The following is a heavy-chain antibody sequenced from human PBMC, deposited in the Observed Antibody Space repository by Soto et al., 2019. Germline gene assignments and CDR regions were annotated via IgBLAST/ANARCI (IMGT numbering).Heavy chain of an antibody. Sequence: ASVKVSCKASGFTFTSSAVQWVRQARGQRLEWIGWIVVGSGNTNYAQKFQERVTITRDMSTSTAYMELSSLRSEDTAVYYCAALPPPYYYDSSGYSPDYWGQGTLVTVSS. CDR2: IVVGSGNT. CDR3: AALPPPYYYDSSGYSPDY. D-gene: IGHD3-22*01. J-gene: IGHJ4*02. CDR1: GFTFTSSA. V-gene: IGHV1-58*01.